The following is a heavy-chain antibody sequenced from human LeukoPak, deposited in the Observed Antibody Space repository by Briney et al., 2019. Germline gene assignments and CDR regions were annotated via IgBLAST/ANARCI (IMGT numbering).Heavy chain of an antibody. CDR2: FDPEDGET. Sequence: GASVKVSCKVSGYTLTELSMHWVRQAPGKGLEWMGGFDPEDGETIYAQKFRGRVTMTEDTSTDTAYMELSSLRSEDTAVYYCATARSYDFWSGYYGRYYFDYWGQGTLVTVSS. CDR1: GYTLTELS. CDR3: ATARSYDFWSGYYGRYYFDY. D-gene: IGHD3-3*01. J-gene: IGHJ4*02. V-gene: IGHV1-24*01.